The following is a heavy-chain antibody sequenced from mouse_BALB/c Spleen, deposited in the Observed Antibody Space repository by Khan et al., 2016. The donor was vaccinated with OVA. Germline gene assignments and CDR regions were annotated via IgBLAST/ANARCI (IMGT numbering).Heavy chain of an antibody. Sequence: EVQLQQSGPAQVKPGASVRISCKASGYSFTGSFMHWVMRSHGKSLEWIGRINPHFGETFSNRQIVDKDTLSLAEASSTAHRELRSLSSEDPAVYYCSRIYGSEFYYCCQGTTLTVSS. CDR2: INPHFGET. J-gene: IGHJ2*01. D-gene: IGHD1-1*01. CDR3: SRIYGSEFYY. CDR1: GYSFTGSF. V-gene: IGHV1-20*02.